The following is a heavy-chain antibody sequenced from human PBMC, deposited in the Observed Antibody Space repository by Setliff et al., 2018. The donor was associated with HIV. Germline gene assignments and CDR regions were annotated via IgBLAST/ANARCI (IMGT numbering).Heavy chain of an antibody. V-gene: IGHV4-59*01. CDR3: ARAQMHRGVVSWSLYYFDY. CDR1: GGSMNNYY. J-gene: IGHJ4*02. D-gene: IGHD3-10*01. Sequence: ETLSLTCTVSGGSMNNYYWNWIRQTPGKGLEWIGYIYENAYAHYTVSLRSRVTVSMDTSKNQFSLTLRSVTAADGAVYYCARAQMHRGVVSWSLYYFDYWGQGALVTVSS. CDR2: IYENAYA.